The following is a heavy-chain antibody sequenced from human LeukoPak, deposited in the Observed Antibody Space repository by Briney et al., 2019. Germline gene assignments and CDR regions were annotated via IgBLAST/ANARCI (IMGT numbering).Heavy chain of an antibody. V-gene: IGHV4-4*07. CDR3: ARGQYCSSTSCRYYYYYMDV. D-gene: IGHD2-2*01. CDR2: IYTSGST. Sequence: SETLSLTCTVSGGSISSYYWSWIRQPAGKGLEWIGRIYTSGSTNYNPSLKSRVTMSVDTSKNQFSLKLSSVTAADTAVYYCARGQYCSSTSCRYYYYYMDVWGKGTTVTVSS. J-gene: IGHJ6*03. CDR1: GGSISSYY.